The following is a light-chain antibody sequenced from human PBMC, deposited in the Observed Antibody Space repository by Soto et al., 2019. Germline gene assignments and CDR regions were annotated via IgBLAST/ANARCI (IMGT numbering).Light chain of an antibody. CDR1: VSDVGGYDS. J-gene: IGLJ1*01. Sequence: QSVLTQPASVSGSPGQSITISCTGTVSDVGGYDSVSWYQQHPGRAPKLIIYGVNNRPSGVSNRFSAYKSADTASLTISGLQAEDDANYYCCSYTTSTTYVFGTGTKVTV. CDR3: CSYTTSTTYV. V-gene: IGLV2-14*03. CDR2: GVN.